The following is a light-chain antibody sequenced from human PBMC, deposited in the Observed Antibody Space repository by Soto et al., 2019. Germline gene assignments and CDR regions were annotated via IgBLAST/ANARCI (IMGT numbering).Light chain of an antibody. Sequence: DIQMTQSPSTLSACVGDRVTITCRASQSISSWLAWYQQKPGKAPKLLIYDASSLESGVPSRFSGIVSGTEFTLTISSLQPEDLATYCCIQEFNYPWTFAQGTKVDIK. CDR2: DAS. CDR1: QSISSW. CDR3: IQEFNYPWT. J-gene: IGKJ1*01. V-gene: IGKV1-5*01.